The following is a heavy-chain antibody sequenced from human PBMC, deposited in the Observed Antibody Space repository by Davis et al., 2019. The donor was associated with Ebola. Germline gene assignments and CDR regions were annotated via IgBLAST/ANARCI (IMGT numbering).Heavy chain of an antibody. J-gene: IGHJ6*02. D-gene: IGHD3-10*01. CDR3: ATHDYGSGTGMDV. CDR1: GGSISSYY. V-gene: IGHV4-59*01. Sequence: PSETLSLTCTVSGGSISSYYWSWIRQPPGKGLEWIGYIYYSGSTNYNPSLKSRVTISVDTSKDQFSLKLSSVTAADTAVYYCATHDYGSGTGMDVWGQGTTVTVSS. CDR2: IYYSGST.